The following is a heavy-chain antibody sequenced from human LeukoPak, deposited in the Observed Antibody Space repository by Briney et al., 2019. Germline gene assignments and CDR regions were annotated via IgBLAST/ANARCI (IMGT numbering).Heavy chain of an antibody. D-gene: IGHD3-10*01. CDR2: INHSGST. CDR1: GGSFSGYY. Sequence: PSETLSLTCAVYGGSFSGYYWSWIRQPPGKGLEWIGEINHSGSTNYNPSLKSRVTISVDTSKNQFSLKLSSVTAADTAVYYCARIMRFEAYYYGSGSYPSPSFFDYWGQGTLVTVSS. V-gene: IGHV4-34*01. J-gene: IGHJ4*02. CDR3: ARIMRFEAYYYGSGSYPSPSFFDY.